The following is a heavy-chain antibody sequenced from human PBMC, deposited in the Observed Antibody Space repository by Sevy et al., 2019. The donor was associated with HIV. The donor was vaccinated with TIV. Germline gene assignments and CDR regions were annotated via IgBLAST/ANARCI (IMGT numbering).Heavy chain of an antibody. Sequence: GGSLRLSCAASGFTFSNAWMSWVRQAPGKGLEWVGRIKSKTDGGTTDYAAPVKGRCTISRDDSKNTLYLQMNSLKTEDTAVYYCTTDITMIVVVPNDYYGMDVWGQGTTVTVSS. J-gene: IGHJ6*02. D-gene: IGHD3-22*01. CDR1: GFTFSNAW. CDR3: TTDITMIVVVPNDYYGMDV. V-gene: IGHV3-15*01. CDR2: IKSKTDGGTT.